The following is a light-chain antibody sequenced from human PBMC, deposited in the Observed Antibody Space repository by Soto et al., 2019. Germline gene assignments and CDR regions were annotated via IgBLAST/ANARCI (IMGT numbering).Light chain of an antibody. J-gene: IGLJ1*01. V-gene: IGLV2-11*01. CDR1: SSDVDGYDY. CDR2: DVS. Sequence: QSALTQPRSVSGSPGQSVAISCTGTSSDVDGYDYVSWYQQHPGKAPNVIIFDVSKRPSGVPDRFSGSKSGNTASLTISGLQAEDEADYYCCSYAGGPYVFGTGTKVTVL. CDR3: CSYAGGPYV.